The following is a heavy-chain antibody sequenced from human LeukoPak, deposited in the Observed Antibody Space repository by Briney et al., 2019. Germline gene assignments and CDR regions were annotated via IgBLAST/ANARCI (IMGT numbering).Heavy chain of an antibody. CDR1: GGTFSSYA. Sequence: SVKVSCKASGGTFSSYAISWVRQAPGQGLEWMGGIIPIFGTANYAQKFQGRVTITADKSTSTAYMELSSLRSEDTAVYYCARDLGYSGYDNNWFDPWGQGTLVTVSS. J-gene: IGHJ5*02. V-gene: IGHV1-69*06. CDR2: IIPIFGTA. CDR3: ARDLGYSGYDNNWFDP. D-gene: IGHD5-12*01.